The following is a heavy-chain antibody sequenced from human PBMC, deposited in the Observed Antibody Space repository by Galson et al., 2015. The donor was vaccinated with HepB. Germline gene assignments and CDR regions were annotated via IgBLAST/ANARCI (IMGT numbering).Heavy chain of an antibody. D-gene: IGHD2-2*01. Sequence: SCKASGYTFTSYYMHWVRQAPGQGLEWMGIINPSGGSTSYAQKFQGRVTMTRDTSTSTVCMELSSLRSEDTAVYYCARRIVVVPAAKRYYGMDVWGQGTTVTVSS. CDR3: ARRIVVVPAAKRYYGMDV. CDR1: GYTFTSYY. CDR2: INPSGGST. V-gene: IGHV1-46*01. J-gene: IGHJ6*02.